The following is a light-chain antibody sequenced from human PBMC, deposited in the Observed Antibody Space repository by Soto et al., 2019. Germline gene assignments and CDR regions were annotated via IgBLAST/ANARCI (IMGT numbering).Light chain of an antibody. CDR3: QEYNNWPIT. CDR2: GAS. J-gene: IGKJ5*01. Sequence: EIVMTQSPATLSVNPGERATLSCMASQSVSNYLAWYQQKPGQAPGLLIYGASNRATGIPDRFSGSGSGTDFTLTISRLEPEDFAVYYCQEYNNWPITFGQGTRLEI. V-gene: IGKV3D-15*01. CDR1: QSVSNY.